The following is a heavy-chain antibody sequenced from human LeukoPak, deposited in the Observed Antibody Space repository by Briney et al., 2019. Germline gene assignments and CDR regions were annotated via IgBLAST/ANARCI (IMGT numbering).Heavy chain of an antibody. V-gene: IGHV3-21*01. CDR3: AIDRYSSGWYTFDY. CDR2: ISSSSSYI. CDR1: GFTFSNFG. D-gene: IGHD6-19*01. Sequence: GGSLRLSCAASGFTFSNFGINWVRQAPGKGLEWVSSISSSSSYISYADSVKGRFAISRDNAKNSLDLQMNSLRAEDTAVYYCAIDRYSSGWYTFDYWGQGTLVTVSS. J-gene: IGHJ4*02.